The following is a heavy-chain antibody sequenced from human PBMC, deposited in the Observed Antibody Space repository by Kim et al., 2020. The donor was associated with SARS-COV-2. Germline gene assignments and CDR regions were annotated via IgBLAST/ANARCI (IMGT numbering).Heavy chain of an antibody. D-gene: IGHD2-2*01. CDR2: INPSGGST. CDR3: ASGGYCSSTSCYGGIEH. V-gene: IGHV1-46*01. CDR1: GYSFTSYF. J-gene: IGHJ4*02. Sequence: ASVKVSCKASGYSFTSYFMHWVRQAPGQGLEWMGIINPSGGSTSYVQKFQGRATMTRDTSTSTVYMELSSLRSDDTAGYYCASGGYCSSTSCYGGIEHWGQGTLVTVSS.